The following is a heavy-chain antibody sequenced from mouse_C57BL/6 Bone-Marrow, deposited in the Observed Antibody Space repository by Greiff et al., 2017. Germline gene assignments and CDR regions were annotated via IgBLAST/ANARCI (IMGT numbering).Heavy chain of an antibody. CDR1: GYTFTSYW. CDR2: IHPNSGSS. CDR3: AHPSYYGSMYFDV. Sequence: QVQLKESGAELVKPGASVKLSCKASGYTFTSYWMHWVKQRPGQGLEWIGMIHPNSGSSTYNEKFYSKATLTVDKSTCPALMQLRSLTSENSAVYYCAHPSYYGSMYFDVWGTGTTVTVSS. V-gene: IGHV1-64*01. J-gene: IGHJ1*03. D-gene: IGHD1-1*01.